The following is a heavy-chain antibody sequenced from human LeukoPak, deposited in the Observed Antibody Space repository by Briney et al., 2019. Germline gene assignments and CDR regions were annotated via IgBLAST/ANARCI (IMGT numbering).Heavy chain of an antibody. CDR3: ARHSGSYPHYFDY. CDR2: IDHSGNT. J-gene: IGHJ4*02. V-gene: IGHV4-34*01. D-gene: IGHD1-26*01. CDR1: GGSFSGHY. Sequence: SETLSLTCAVSGGSFSGHYWSWIRQSPGEGLEWIGEIDHSGNTNYNPSLKGRLTISVDTSKSQFSLRLSSVTAADTAVYYCARHSGSYPHYFDYWGQGTLVSVSS.